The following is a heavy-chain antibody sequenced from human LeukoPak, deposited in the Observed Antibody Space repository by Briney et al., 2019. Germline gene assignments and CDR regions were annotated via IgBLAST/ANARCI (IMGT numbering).Heavy chain of an antibody. V-gene: IGHV3-30*18. CDR3: AKGVWFGDY. D-gene: IGHD3-10*01. Sequence: GGSLRLSCAASGFTFSSYGMHWVRQAPGKGLEWVAVISYDGSHKYYADSVKGRFTISRDNSKNTLYLQMNSLRAEDTAVYYCAKGVWFGDYWGQGTLVTVSS. CDR2: ISYDGSHK. J-gene: IGHJ4*02. CDR1: GFTFSSYG.